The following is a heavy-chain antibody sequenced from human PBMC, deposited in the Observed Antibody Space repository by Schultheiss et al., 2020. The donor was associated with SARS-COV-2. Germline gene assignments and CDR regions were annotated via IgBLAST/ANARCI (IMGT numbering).Heavy chain of an antibody. J-gene: IGHJ3*02. CDR3: AKVKESGGRFREYAFDI. V-gene: IGHV3-9*01. Sequence: SLKISCAASGFTFDDYAMHWVRQAPEKGLEWVSGISWNSGSIGYADSMKGRFTISRDNAKNSLYLQMNSLRAEDTALYYCAKVKESGGRFREYAFDIWGQGTMVTVSS. D-gene: IGHD3-10*01. CDR2: ISWNSGSI. CDR1: GFTFDDYA.